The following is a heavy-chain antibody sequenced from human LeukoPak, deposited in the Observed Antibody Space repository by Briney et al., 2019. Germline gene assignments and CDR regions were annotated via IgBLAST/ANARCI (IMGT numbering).Heavy chain of an antibody. CDR3: ARDFHSSGYYHYFHY. CDR2: ISGYNGNT. Sequence: GASVKVSCKASGYTFTGYGISWVRQAPGQALECMGWISGYNGNTNYAQKLQGRVTMTTDTSTSTAYMELRSLRSDDTAVYYCARDFHSSGYYHYFHYWGQGTLVTVSS. J-gene: IGHJ4*02. CDR1: GYTFTGYG. D-gene: IGHD3-22*01. V-gene: IGHV1-18*01.